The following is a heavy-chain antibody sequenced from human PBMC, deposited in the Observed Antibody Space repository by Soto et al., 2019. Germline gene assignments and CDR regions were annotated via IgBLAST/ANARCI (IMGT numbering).Heavy chain of an antibody. D-gene: IGHD3-3*01. V-gene: IGHV4-30-4*01. CDR1: GGSISSDDYY. Sequence: SETLSLTCTVSGGSISSDDYYWSWIRQPPGKGLEWIGYIYYSGSTYYNPSLKSRVTISVDTSKNQFSLKLSSVTAADTAVYYCARDSRRSGYFDPHPDYYYYGMDVWGQGTTVTVSS. CDR3: ARDSRRSGYFDPHPDYYYYGMDV. CDR2: IYYSGST. J-gene: IGHJ6*02.